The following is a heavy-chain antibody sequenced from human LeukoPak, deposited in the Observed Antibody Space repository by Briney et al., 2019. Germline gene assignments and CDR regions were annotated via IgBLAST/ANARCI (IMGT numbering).Heavy chain of an antibody. CDR2: INAGNGNT. J-gene: IGHJ6*02. Sequence: ASVKVSCKASGYTFTSYAMHWVRQAPGQRLEWMGWINAGNGNTKYSQKFQGRVTITRDTSASTAYMELSSLRSEDTAVYYCATPRYYYYGMDVWGQGTTVTVSS. CDR3: ATPRYYYYGMDV. D-gene: IGHD2-15*01. V-gene: IGHV1-3*01. CDR1: GYTFTSYA.